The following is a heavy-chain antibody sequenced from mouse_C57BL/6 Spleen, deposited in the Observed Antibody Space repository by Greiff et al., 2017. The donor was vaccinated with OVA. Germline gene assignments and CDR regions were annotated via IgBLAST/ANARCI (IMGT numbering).Heavy chain of an antibody. Sequence: QVQLKESGPGLVQPSQSLSITCTVSGFSLTSYGVHWVRQSPGKGLEWLGVIWSGGSTDYNAAFISRLSISKDNSKSQVFFKMNSLQADDTAIYYCARGLGSAWFAYWGQGTLVTVSA. CDR1: GFSLTSYG. J-gene: IGHJ3*01. CDR2: IWSGGST. V-gene: IGHV2-2*01. CDR3: ARGLGSAWFAY. D-gene: IGHD1-1*01.